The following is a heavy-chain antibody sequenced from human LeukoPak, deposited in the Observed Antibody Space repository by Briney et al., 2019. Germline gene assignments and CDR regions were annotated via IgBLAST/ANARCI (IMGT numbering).Heavy chain of an antibody. J-gene: IGHJ4*02. CDR1: GGSISSYY. Sequence: SETLSLTCTVSGGSISSYYWSWIRQPPGKGLEWIGYIYYSGSTNYNPSLKSRVTISVDTSKNQFSLKLSSVTAADTAVYYCATAPEDSSGYIDYWGQGTLVTVSS. V-gene: IGHV4-59*12. CDR3: ATAPEDSSGYIDY. CDR2: IYYSGST. D-gene: IGHD6-19*01.